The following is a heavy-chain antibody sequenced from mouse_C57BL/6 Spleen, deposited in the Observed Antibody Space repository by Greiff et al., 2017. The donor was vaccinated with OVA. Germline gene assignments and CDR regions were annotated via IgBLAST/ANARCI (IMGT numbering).Heavy chain of an antibody. J-gene: IGHJ1*03. D-gene: IGHD1-1*01. CDR2: INPNNGGT. Sequence: EVQLQQSGPELVKPGASVKISCKASGYTFTDYYMNWVKQSHGKSLEWIGDINPNNGGTSYNQKFKGKATLTVDKSSSTAYMELRSLTSEDSAVYYGASQGPYYGSSHWYFDVWGTGTTVTVSS. CDR3: ASQGPYYGSSHWYFDV. V-gene: IGHV1-26*01. CDR1: GYTFTDYY.